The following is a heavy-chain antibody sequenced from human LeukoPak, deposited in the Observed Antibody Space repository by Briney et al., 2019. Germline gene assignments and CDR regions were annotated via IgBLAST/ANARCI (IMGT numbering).Heavy chain of an antibody. V-gene: IGHV3-23*01. J-gene: IGHJ4*02. CDR1: GFTFTTYA. D-gene: IGHD3-22*01. CDR2: ISGSGGST. CDR3: AKGTDYYDSSGYSYFNY. Sequence: GGSLRLSCAASGFTFTTYAMSWVRQAPGKGLEWVSAISGSGGSTSYADSVKGRFTNSRDNSRNTLYLQMNSLRAEDTAVYYCAKGTDYYDSSGYSYFNYWGQGTLVTVSS.